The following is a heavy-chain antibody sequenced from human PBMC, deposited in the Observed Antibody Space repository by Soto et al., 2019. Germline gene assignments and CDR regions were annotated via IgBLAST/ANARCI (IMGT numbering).Heavy chain of an antibody. Sequence: SETLSLTCAAYGGSFSGYYWSWIRQPPGKGLEWIGEINHSGSTNYNPSLKSRVTISVDTSKNQFSLRLTSVTAADTAVYYCARAPDSWGQGTLVTSPQ. CDR1: GGSFSGYY. V-gene: IGHV4-34*01. CDR3: ARAPDS. CDR2: INHSGST. J-gene: IGHJ4*02.